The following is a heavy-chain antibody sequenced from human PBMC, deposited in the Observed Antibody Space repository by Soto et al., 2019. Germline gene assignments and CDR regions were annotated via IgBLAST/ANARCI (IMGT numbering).Heavy chain of an antibody. CDR3: AAGVITFGGVIVIRDYYYGMDV. CDR2: IVVGSGNT. V-gene: IGHV1-58*01. J-gene: IGHJ6*02. CDR1: GFTFTSSA. Sequence: ASVKVSCKASGFTFTSSAVQRVRQARGQRLEWVGWIVVGSGNTNYAQKFQERVTITRDMSTSTAYMELSSLRSEDTAVYYCAAGVITFGGVIVIRDYYYGMDVWGQGTTVTVSS. D-gene: IGHD3-16*02.